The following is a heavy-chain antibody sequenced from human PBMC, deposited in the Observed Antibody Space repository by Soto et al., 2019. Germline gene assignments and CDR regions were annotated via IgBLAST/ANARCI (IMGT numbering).Heavy chain of an antibody. D-gene: IGHD6-6*01. CDR3: ARTSRFDC. CDR1: CGSFSSYY. CDR2: INHSGST. Sequence: QVQLQQWGAGLLKPSETLSLTCAVYCGSFSSYYWSWIRQPPGKGLEWIGEINHSGSTNYNPSLNSRVTKAVDKSKNQSSLKLSSATAADTAVYYGARTSRFDCWGKGTLVTVSS. V-gene: IGHV4-34*01. J-gene: IGHJ4*02.